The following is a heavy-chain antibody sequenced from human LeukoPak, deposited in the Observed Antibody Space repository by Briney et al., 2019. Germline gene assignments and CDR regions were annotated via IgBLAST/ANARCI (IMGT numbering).Heavy chain of an antibody. J-gene: IGHJ4*02. V-gene: IGHV2-5*02. CDR3: AHVSGYCGGGSCFLTTAFDY. D-gene: IGHD2-15*01. Sequence: ESGPTLVKPTQTLTLTCTFSGFSLSSSGLGVGWIRQPPGKALEWLAVIYWDDDKRYSPSLKRRVTITKDTSKSQVILTMTNVDPVDTATYFCAHVSGYCGGGSCFLTTAFDYWGQGTLVTVSS. CDR1: GFSLSSSGLG. CDR2: IYWDDDK.